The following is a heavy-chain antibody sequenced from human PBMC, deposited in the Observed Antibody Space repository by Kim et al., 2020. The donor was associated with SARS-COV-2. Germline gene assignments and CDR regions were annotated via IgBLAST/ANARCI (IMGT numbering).Heavy chain of an antibody. CDR3: AKGGGRQQRYFDY. Sequence: YADSVNGRFTISRDNSKNTLELQMSSLRAEDTAVYYCAKGGGRQQRYFDYWGQGTLVTVSS. V-gene: IGHV3-23*01. J-gene: IGHJ4*02. D-gene: IGHD1-1*01.